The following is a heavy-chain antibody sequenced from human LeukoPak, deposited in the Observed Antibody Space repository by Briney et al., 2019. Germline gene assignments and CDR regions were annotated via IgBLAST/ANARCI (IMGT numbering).Heavy chain of an antibody. D-gene: IGHD2-15*01. V-gene: IGHV3-74*01. J-gene: IGHJ4*02. CDR2: INSDGTTT. CDR3: ARFSGRN. CDR1: RFTLSSYW. Sequence: GGSLRLSCAASRFTLSSYWMYWVRQAPGKGLVWVSRINSDGTTTSYPDSVQGRFTISRDNAKNSLYLQMGSLRAEDTAVYYCARFSGRNWGQGTLVTVSS.